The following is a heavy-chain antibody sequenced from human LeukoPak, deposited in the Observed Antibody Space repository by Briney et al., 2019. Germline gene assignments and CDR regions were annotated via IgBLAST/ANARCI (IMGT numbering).Heavy chain of an antibody. Sequence: AXVKVSCKVSGYTLTEISMHWVRQAPGKGLEWMGGXDPEEGETIYAQKFQGRVTMTEDTSTDTAYMELSSLRSEDTAVFYCVSDPITMIRGVIIEGFDPWGQGTLVTVSS. CDR3: VSDPITMIRGVIIEGFDP. CDR1: GYTLTEIS. D-gene: IGHD3-10*01. CDR2: XDPEEGET. V-gene: IGHV1-24*01. J-gene: IGHJ5*02.